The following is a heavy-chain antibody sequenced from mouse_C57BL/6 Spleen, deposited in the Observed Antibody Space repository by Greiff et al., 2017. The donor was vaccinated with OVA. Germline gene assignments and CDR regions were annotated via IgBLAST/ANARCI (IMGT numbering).Heavy chain of an antibody. CDR1: GFTFSDYG. CDR3: ARRERKTHYYAMDY. J-gene: IGHJ4*01. CDR2: ISRGSSTI. Sequence: VQLQESGAGLVKPGASLKLSCAASGFTFSDYGMHWVRQAPEKGLEWVAYISRGSSTIYYADTVKGRFTLSRDTSSNTLFLQLTSLRSEDTAMYCCARRERKTHYYAMDYWGKGTSVTVSS. V-gene: IGHV5-17*01.